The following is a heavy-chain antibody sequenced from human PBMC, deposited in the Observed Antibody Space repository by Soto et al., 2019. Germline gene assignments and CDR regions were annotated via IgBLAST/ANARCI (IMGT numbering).Heavy chain of an antibody. CDR3: ARVCGGDCLHGMDV. CDR1: GGSISRGGYY. J-gene: IGHJ6*02. Sequence: QVQLQESGPGLVKPSQTLSLTCTVSGGSISRGGYYWSGIRQHPGKGLEWIGYIYNSGSTYDNPSLKSRVTISVDTSKNQFSLKLSSVTAADTAVYYCARVCGGDCLHGMDVWGQGTTVTVSS. D-gene: IGHD2-21*02. V-gene: IGHV4-31*03. CDR2: IYNSGST.